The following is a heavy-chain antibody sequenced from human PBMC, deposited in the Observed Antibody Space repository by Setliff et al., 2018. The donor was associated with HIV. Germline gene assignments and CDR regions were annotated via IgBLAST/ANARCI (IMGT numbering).Heavy chain of an antibody. J-gene: IGHJ6*02. CDR3: ARTEEAMVRGVRSYYYYGMDV. CDR2: INTNTGNP. Sequence: ASVKVSCKASGYIFVNYALNWVRQAPGQGLEWVGVINTNTGNPTYARDFTGRFVFSLDTSVSTAYLQISSLKAEDTAVYYCARTEEAMVRGVRSYYYYGMDVWGQGTTVTVSS. V-gene: IGHV7-4-1*02. D-gene: IGHD3-10*01. CDR1: GYIFVNYA.